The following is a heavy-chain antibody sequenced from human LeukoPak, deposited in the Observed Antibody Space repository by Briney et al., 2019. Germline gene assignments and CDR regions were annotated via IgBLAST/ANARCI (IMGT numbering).Heavy chain of an antibody. CDR2: IYYSGST. J-gene: IGHJ5*02. D-gene: IGHD3-16*02. Sequence: SETLSLTCTVSGGSISSSSYYWGWIRQPPGKGLEWIGGIYYSGSTYYNPSLKSRVTISVDTSKNQFSLRLSSVTAADTAVYYCARHKHYDYVWGSYRSWFDPWGQGTLVTVSS. V-gene: IGHV4-39*01. CDR1: GGSISSSSYY. CDR3: ARHKHYDYVWGSYRSWFDP.